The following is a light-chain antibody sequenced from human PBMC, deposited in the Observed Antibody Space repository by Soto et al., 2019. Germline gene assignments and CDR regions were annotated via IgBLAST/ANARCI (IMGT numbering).Light chain of an antibody. Sequence: SVLTQPPSSSGTPGQRVTISCFGSSANIGSDYVYWYQQLPGAAPKLLIYRNNQRPSGVPDRFSGSKSGTSASLAISGLRSEDEADYYCATWDESMSGRVFGGGTKLTVL. CDR1: SANIGSDY. CDR2: RNN. J-gene: IGLJ3*02. V-gene: IGLV1-47*01. CDR3: ATWDESMSGRV.